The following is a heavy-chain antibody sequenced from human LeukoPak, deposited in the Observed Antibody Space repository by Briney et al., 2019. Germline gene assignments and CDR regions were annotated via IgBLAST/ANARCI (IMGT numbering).Heavy chain of an antibody. J-gene: IGHJ3*02. CDR2: IKGDGSEK. Sequence: GGSLRLSCAASGFTLSGYFMSWVRQAPGEGLEWVASIKGDGSEKYYVDSVKGRFTISRDNAKNSLYLQMNSLRAEDTAVYYCAKGGLTSSWYGDAFDIWGQGTMVTVSS. CDR1: GFTLSGYF. CDR3: AKGGLTSSWYGDAFDI. V-gene: IGHV3-7*03. D-gene: IGHD6-13*01.